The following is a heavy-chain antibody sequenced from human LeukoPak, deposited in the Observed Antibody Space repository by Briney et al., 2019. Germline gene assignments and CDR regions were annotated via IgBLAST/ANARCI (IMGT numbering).Heavy chain of an antibody. D-gene: IGHD3-9*01. CDR2: IYYSGRT. CDR3: ARDLYDILTGSYDAFDI. V-gene: IGHV4-59*01. J-gene: IGHJ3*02. CDR1: GGSISSYY. Sequence: PSETLSLTCTVSGGSISSYYWSWIRQPPGKGLEWIGYIYYSGRTNYNPSLKSRVTISVDTSKNQFSLKLSSVTAADTAVYYCARDLYDILTGSYDAFDIWGQGTMVTVSS.